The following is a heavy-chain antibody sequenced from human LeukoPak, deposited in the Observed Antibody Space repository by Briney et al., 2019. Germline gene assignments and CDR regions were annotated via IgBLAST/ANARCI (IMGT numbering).Heavy chain of an antibody. J-gene: IGHJ4*02. CDR2: INPSGGST. D-gene: IGHD2-15*01. CDR3: AREVAAALPDHY. CDR1: GYTFTSYY. Sequence: ASVKVSCKASGYTFTSYYMHWVRQAPGQGLEWMGIINPSGGSTSYAQKFQGRVTMTRDMSTSTVYMELSSLRSDDTAVYYCAREVAAALPDHYWGQGTLVTASS. V-gene: IGHV1-46*01.